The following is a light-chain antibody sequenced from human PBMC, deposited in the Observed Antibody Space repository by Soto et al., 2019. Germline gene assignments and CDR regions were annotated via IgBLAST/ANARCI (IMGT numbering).Light chain of an antibody. V-gene: IGKV3-20*01. CDR2: GAS. CDR3: QQYGSSPLFT. Sequence: EIVLTQSPGTLSLSPGERATLSCRARQSVSSNYLAWYQQKPGQAPRLLIHGASSRATGIPDRFSGSGSGTDFTLTISRLESEDFAVYYCQQYGSSPLFTFGPGTKVDIK. J-gene: IGKJ3*01. CDR1: QSVSSNY.